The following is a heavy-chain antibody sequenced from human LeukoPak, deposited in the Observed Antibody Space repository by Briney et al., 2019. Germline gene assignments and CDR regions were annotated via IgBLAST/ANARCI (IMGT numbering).Heavy chain of an antibody. J-gene: IGHJ6*02. CDR1: GYTFINYY. V-gene: IGHV1-46*01. D-gene: IGHD3-10*01. CDR3: AREGYGSGRRLGMDV. Sequence: AAVKVSCKASGYTFINYYMHWVRQAPGQGLEWMGIINFSGGSATYAQKIQGRVTLTRDTSTSTVYMELSSLRSDDTSVYYCAREGYGSGRRLGMDVWGQGTTVTVSS. CDR2: INFSGGSA.